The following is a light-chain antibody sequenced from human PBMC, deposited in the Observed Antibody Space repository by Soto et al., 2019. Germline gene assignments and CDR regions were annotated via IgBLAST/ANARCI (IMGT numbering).Light chain of an antibody. Sequence: EIVLTQSPATLSLSPGERATLSCRASQSVTTYLVWYKQKSGQAPRLLIYDASNRATGIPARFSGSGFGTDLPLTISSLEPEDFAVYYCQHRDTWPFAFGPGTKVDVK. CDR3: QHRDTWPFA. J-gene: IGKJ3*01. V-gene: IGKV3-11*01. CDR2: DAS. CDR1: QSVTTY.